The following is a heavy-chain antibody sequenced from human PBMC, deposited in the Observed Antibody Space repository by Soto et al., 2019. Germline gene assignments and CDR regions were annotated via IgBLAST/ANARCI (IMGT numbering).Heavy chain of an antibody. Sequence: SETLSITCTVSVDSMSSYYWSWIRQPPGKGLEWIGYIYYSGSTTYNPSLRSRVTMSVDTSKNQFSLRLSSVTAADTAVYYCARAKSNYQTFDHWGQGSQVTVSS. D-gene: IGHD4-4*01. V-gene: IGHV4-59*01. J-gene: IGHJ4*02. CDR2: IYYSGST. CDR3: ARAKSNYQTFDH. CDR1: VDSMSSYY.